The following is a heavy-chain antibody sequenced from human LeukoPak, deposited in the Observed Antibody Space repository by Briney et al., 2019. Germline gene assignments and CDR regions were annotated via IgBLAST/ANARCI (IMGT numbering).Heavy chain of an antibody. Sequence: PGGSLRLSCAAPGFTFSSYHFHWVRQAPGKGLEWVSSISSDSSSFKYYAHSVQGRFTISRDNARNSMYLQMNSLRAEDTAVYYCARGTNWSPLDFDYWGQGSLVTVSS. J-gene: IGHJ4*02. CDR2: ISSDSSSFK. V-gene: IGHV3-21*04. D-gene: IGHD1-20*01. CDR1: GFTFSSYH. CDR3: ARGTNWSPLDFDY.